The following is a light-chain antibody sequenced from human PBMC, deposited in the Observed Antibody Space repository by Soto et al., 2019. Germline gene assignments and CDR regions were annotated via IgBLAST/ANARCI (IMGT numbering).Light chain of an antibody. CDR1: QTVSSNY. Sequence: ENVLTQSPDTLSLSPGEGATLSCRASQTVSSNYLAWYQHRPGQAPKLIIHGASYTAPGIPDRFSGSGSGADFTLTISRLEPEDFAVYYCQQRNVWPPITFGQGTRLEIK. V-gene: IGKV3D-20*02. CDR2: GAS. J-gene: IGKJ5*01. CDR3: QQRNVWPPIT.